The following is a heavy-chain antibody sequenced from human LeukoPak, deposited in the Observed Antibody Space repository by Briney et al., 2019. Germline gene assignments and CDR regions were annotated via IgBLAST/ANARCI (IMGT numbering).Heavy chain of an antibody. Sequence: GGSLRLSCAASGYIFSNSAMTWVRQAPGKGLEWVSGISANGVSTYYADSVKGRFTISRDSSKNTLYLQVNSLRVEDTAVYYCAKGNPYTSSPLDYWGQGILVTVSS. J-gene: IGHJ4*02. CDR1: GYIFSNSA. D-gene: IGHD6-6*01. V-gene: IGHV3-23*01. CDR3: AKGNPYTSSPLDY. CDR2: ISANGVST.